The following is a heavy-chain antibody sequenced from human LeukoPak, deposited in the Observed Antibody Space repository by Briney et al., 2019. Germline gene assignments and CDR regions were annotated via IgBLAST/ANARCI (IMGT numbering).Heavy chain of an antibody. CDR3: ARDRSSSWYSD. V-gene: IGHV3-53*01. J-gene: IGHJ4*02. D-gene: IGHD6-13*01. Sequence: GGSLRLSCAASGFTVSSNYMSWVRQAPGKGLEWVSVIYSGIYSGSDTYYADSVKGRFTISRDNANNSVYLQMNSLRAEDTAVYYCARDRSSSWYSDWGQGTLVTVSS. CDR2: IYSGIYSGSDT. CDR1: GFTVSSNY.